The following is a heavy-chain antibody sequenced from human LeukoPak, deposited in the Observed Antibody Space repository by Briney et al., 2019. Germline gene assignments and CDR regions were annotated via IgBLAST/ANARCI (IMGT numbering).Heavy chain of an antibody. Sequence: SETLSLTCAVSGGSISRGGYSWSWIRQPPGKGLEWIGYIYHSGSTYYNPSLKSRATISVDRSKNQFSLKLSSVTAADTAVYYCARDIGYYDSSGYLPAAFDIWGQGTMVTVSS. CDR1: GGSISRGGYS. CDR2: IYHSGST. J-gene: IGHJ3*02. D-gene: IGHD3-22*01. V-gene: IGHV4-30-2*01. CDR3: ARDIGYYDSSGYLPAAFDI.